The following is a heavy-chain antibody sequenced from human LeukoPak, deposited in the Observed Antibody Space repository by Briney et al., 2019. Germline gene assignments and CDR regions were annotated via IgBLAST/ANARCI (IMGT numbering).Heavy chain of an antibody. Sequence: PSETLSLTCTVSGGSISSYYWSWIRQPPGKGLEWIGYIYYSGSTYYNPSLKSRVTISVDTSKNQFSLKLSSVTAADTAVYYCAREVRFLEWFDWGQGTLVTVSS. D-gene: IGHD3-3*01. CDR3: AREVRFLEWFD. V-gene: IGHV4-59*12. J-gene: IGHJ4*02. CDR2: IYYSGST. CDR1: GGSISSYY.